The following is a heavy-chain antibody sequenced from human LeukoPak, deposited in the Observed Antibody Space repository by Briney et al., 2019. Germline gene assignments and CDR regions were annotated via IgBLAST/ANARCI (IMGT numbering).Heavy chain of an antibody. J-gene: IGHJ3*02. CDR2: INPSGGST. Sequence: ASVTVSFTASGYTFTSYYMHWVRQAPGQGLEWMGIINPSGGSTSYAQKFQGRVTMTRDTSTSTVYMELSSLRSEDTAVYYCARDPSRSGAFDIWGQGTMVTVSS. CDR3: ARDPSRSGAFDI. V-gene: IGHV1-46*01. CDR1: GYTFTSYY.